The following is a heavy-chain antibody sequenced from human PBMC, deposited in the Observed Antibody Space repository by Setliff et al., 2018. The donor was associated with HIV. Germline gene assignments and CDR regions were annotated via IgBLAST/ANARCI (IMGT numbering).Heavy chain of an antibody. Sequence: ASVKVSCKSSGGTFSSYAISWVRQAPGQGLEWMGGIIPIFGTANYAQKFQGRVTITADESTSTAYMELSSLRSEDTAVYYCARVSGYSYGWAIDYWGQGTLVTVSS. V-gene: IGHV1-69*13. CDR3: ARVSGYSYGWAIDY. D-gene: IGHD5-18*01. CDR1: GGTFSSYA. CDR2: IIPIFGTA. J-gene: IGHJ4*02.